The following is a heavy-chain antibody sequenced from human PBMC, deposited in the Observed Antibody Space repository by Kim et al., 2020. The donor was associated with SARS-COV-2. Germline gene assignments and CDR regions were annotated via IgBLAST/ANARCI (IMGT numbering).Heavy chain of an antibody. Sequence: GGSLRLSCAASGFTFSSYAMSWVRQAPGKGLEWVSAISGSGGSTYYADSVKGRFTISRDNSKNTLYLQMNSLRAEDTAVYYCAKVYCSGGSCYGALEYWGQGTLVTVSS. CDR3: AKVYCSGGSCYGALEY. V-gene: IGHV3-23*01. CDR1: GFTFSSYA. J-gene: IGHJ4*02. CDR2: ISGSGGST. D-gene: IGHD2-15*01.